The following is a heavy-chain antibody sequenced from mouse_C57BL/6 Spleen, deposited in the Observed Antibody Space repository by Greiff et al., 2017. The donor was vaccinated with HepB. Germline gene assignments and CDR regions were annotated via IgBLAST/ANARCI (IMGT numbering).Heavy chain of an antibody. V-gene: IGHV5-9*01. D-gene: IGHD1-1*01. CDR3: ARQTVVAQILFDY. CDR2: ISGGGGNT. Sequence: EVQRVESGGGLVKPGGSLKLSCAASGFTFSSYTMSWVRQTPEKRLEWVATISGGGGNTYYPDSVKGRFTISRDNAKNTLYLQMSSLRSEDTALYYCARQTVVAQILFDYWGQGTTLTVSS. J-gene: IGHJ2*01. CDR1: GFTFSSYT.